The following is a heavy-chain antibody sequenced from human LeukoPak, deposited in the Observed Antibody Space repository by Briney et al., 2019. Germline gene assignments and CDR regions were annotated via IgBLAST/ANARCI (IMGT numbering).Heavy chain of an antibody. J-gene: IGHJ6*03. CDR2: IYYSGST. V-gene: IGHV4-39*01. CDR1: GGSISSSSYY. CDR3: ARRVIRYCSSTSCSTHYYYYYRDV. Sequence: SETLSLTCTVSGGSISSSSYYWGWIRQPPGKGLEWIGSIYYSGSTYYNPSLKSRVTISVDTSKNQFSLKLSSVTAADTAVYYCARRVIRYCSSTSCSTHYYYYYRDVWGKGTTVTVSS. D-gene: IGHD2-2*01.